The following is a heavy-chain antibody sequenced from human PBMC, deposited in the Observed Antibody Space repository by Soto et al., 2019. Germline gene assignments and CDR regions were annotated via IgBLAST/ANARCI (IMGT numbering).Heavy chain of an antibody. D-gene: IGHD2-2*01. Sequence: EVQLLESGGDLVQPGGSLRLSCAASGFTFSSYAMSWVRQAPGKGLEWVSVISGSGDSTYYADSVKGRFTISRDNSKNTLYVQMNSLIAEDTAVYYCAKGRVVVVPAADYWGQGTLVTVSS. CDR3: AKGRVVVVPAADY. CDR1: GFTFSSYA. J-gene: IGHJ4*02. CDR2: ISGSGDST. V-gene: IGHV3-23*01.